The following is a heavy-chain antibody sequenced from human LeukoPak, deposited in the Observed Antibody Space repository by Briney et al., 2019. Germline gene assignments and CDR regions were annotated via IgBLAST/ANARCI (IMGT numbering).Heavy chain of an antibody. D-gene: IGHD2-21*02. CDR1: GGSFSGYY. CDR2: INHSGST. Sequence: KTSETLSLTCAVYGGSFSGYYWSWIRQPPGKGLEWIGEINHSGSTNYNPSLKSRVTISVDTSETQFSLKVTSVTAADTAVYYCARRVVVTDIADAFDIWGQGTLVTVSS. J-gene: IGHJ3*02. CDR3: ARRVVVTDIADAFDI. V-gene: IGHV4-34*01.